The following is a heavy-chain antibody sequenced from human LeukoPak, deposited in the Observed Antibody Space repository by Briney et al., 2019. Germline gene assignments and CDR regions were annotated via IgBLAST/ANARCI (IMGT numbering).Heavy chain of an antibody. D-gene: IGHD1-20*01. Sequence: SETLSLTCTVSGGSISSYYWSWIRQPPGKGLEWIGYIYYSGSTNYNPSLKSRVTISVDTSKNQFSLKLSSATAADTAVYYCARELTGTTGGFDYWGQGTLVTVSS. CDR1: GGSISSYY. J-gene: IGHJ4*02. V-gene: IGHV4-59*01. CDR2: IYYSGST. CDR3: ARELTGTTGGFDY.